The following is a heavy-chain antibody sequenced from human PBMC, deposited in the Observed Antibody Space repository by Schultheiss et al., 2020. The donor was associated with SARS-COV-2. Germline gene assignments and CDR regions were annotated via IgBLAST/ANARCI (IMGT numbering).Heavy chain of an antibody. J-gene: IGHJ4*02. CDR1: GFSFSSYE. V-gene: IGHV3-23*01. CDR3: ARDETYAFDF. Sequence: GESLKISCAASGFSFSSYEMNWVRQAPGKGLEWVSGISWNSGSIGYADSVKGRFTISRDNSKNTLYLQMNSLRAEDTAVYYCARDETYAFDFWGQGTLVTVSS. D-gene: IGHD3-16*01. CDR2: ISWNSGSI.